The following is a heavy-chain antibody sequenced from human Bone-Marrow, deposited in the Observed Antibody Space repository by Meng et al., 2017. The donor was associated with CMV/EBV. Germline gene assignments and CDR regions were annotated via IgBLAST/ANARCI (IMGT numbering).Heavy chain of an antibody. CDR2: INHSGST. Sequence: SETLSLTCTVSGGSISSSSYYWGWIRQPPGKGLEWIGEINHSGSTNYNPSLKSRVTISVDTSKNQFSLKLSSVTAADTAVYYCARCIIAVAGKGGFDYWGQGTLVTVSS. CDR1: GGSISSSSYY. V-gene: IGHV4-39*07. J-gene: IGHJ4*02. CDR3: ARCIIAVAGKGGFDY. D-gene: IGHD6-19*01.